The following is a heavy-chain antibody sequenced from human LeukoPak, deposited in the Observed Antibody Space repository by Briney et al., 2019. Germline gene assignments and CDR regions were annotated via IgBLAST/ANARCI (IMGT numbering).Heavy chain of an antibody. Sequence: SGGSLRLSCAASGFPFDDSVMHWVRQPPGKGLEWVSLISNDGRSTYYADFVKGRFTISRDNSKNSLYLQMNSLRTEDTALYYCAKVWRDGYYFDYWGQGTLVTVSS. CDR3: AKVWRDGYYFDY. D-gene: IGHD5-24*01. CDR1: GFPFDDSV. CDR2: ISNDGRST. V-gene: IGHV3-43*02. J-gene: IGHJ4*02.